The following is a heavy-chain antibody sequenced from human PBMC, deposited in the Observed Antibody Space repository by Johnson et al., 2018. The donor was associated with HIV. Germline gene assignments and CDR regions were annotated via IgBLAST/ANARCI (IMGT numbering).Heavy chain of an antibody. V-gene: IGHV3-7*01. CDR1: GFTFSSFG. Sequence: VQLVESGGGVVQPGRSLRLSCAVSGFTFSSFGMHWVRQAPGKGLEWVANIKEDGSEKYYVDSVKGRFTISRDNAKNSLYLQMNSLRAEDTAVYFCARAINDAFDIWGQGTMVTVSP. CDR2: IKEDGSEK. CDR3: ARAINDAFDI. J-gene: IGHJ3*02.